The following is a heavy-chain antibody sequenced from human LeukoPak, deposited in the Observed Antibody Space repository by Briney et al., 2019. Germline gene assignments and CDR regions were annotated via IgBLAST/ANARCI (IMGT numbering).Heavy chain of an antibody. Sequence: ASVKVSCKVSGYTLTELSMHWVRQAPGKGLEWMGRFDPEDGETIYAQKFQGRVTMTEDTSTNTAYMELSSLRSEDTAVYYCATAEVAVAGTPDYWGQGTLVTVSS. J-gene: IGHJ4*02. CDR3: ATAEVAVAGTPDY. D-gene: IGHD6-19*01. V-gene: IGHV1-24*01. CDR1: GYTLTELS. CDR2: FDPEDGET.